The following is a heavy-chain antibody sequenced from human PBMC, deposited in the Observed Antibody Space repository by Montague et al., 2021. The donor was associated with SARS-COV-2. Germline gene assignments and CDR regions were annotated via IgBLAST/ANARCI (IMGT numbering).Heavy chain of an antibody. CDR1: GGSIGSYY. J-gene: IGHJ6*02. CDR2: IHYSGSN. V-gene: IGHV4-59*01. Sequence: SETLSLTCSVSGGSIGSYYWSWLRQPPGKGLEWIGHIHYSGSNTYSPSFESRATISIDTPKNQFSLKLSSMTAADTAVYYCARDGSLRFEILIGPRHYYYGMDVWGQGTTVTVSS. CDR3: ARDGSLRFEILIGPRHYYYGMDV. D-gene: IGHD3-9*01.